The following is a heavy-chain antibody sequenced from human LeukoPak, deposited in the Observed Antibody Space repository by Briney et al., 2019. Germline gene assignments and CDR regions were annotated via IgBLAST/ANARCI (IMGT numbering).Heavy chain of an antibody. D-gene: IGHD2-2*01. CDR1: GGSISSGSYY. CDR2: IYYSGST. CDR3: ASGTVPVYLDY. Sequence: SETLSLTCTVPGGSISSGSYYWSWIRQHPGKGLEWIGYIYYSGSTYYNPSLKSRVTISVDTSKNQFSLKLSSVTAADTAVYYCASGTVPVYLDYWGQGTLVTVSS. V-gene: IGHV4-31*03. J-gene: IGHJ4*02.